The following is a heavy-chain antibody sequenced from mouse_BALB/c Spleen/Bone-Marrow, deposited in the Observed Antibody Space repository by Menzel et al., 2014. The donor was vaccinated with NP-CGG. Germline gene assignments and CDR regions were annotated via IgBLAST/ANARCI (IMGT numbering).Heavy chain of an antibody. V-gene: IGHV14-3*02. Sequence: VQLKESGAGLVRPGASVKLSCTASGFNIKDTYMHWVKQRPAQGLEWIGRIDPANDYTKYDPKFQGTATITADTSSNTSYLQLSSLTSEDTAVYYCATLTGTFDYWGQGTTLAVSS. CDR3: ATLTGTFDY. D-gene: IGHD4-1*01. CDR2: IDPANDYT. J-gene: IGHJ2*01. CDR1: GFNIKDTY.